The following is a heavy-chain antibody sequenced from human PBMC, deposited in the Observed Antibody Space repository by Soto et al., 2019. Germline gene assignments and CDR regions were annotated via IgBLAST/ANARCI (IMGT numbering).Heavy chain of an antibody. CDR1: GGTFSSYT. D-gene: IGHD4-17*01. J-gene: IGHJ4*02. V-gene: IGHV1-69*02. CDR3: ARGGQTPVTAGRGGVVDY. Sequence: QVQLVQSGAEVKKPGSSVKVSCKASGGTFSSYTISWVRQAPGQGLEWMGRIIPILGIANYAQKFQGRVTITADKSTGKAYMELSSLRSEDTAVYYCARGGQTPVTAGRGGVVDYWGQGTLVTVSS. CDR2: IIPILGIA.